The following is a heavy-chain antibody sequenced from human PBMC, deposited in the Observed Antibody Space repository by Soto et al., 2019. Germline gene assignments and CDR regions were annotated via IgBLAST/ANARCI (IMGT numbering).Heavy chain of an antibody. J-gene: IGHJ6*02. CDR1: GGTFSSYA. CDR2: IIPIFGTA. CDR3: AREDLILEWLPYGMDV. V-gene: IGHV1-69*13. Sequence: ASVKVSCKASGGTFSSYAISWVRQAPGQGLEWMGGIIPIFGTANYAQKFQGRVTITADESTSTAYMELSSLRSEDTAVYYCAREDLILEWLPYGMDVWGQGTTVTVYS. D-gene: IGHD3-3*01.